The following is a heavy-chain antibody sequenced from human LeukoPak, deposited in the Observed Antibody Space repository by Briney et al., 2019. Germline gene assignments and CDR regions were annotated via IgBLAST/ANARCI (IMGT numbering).Heavy chain of an antibody. CDR2: INPSGGST. D-gene: IGHD6-19*01. J-gene: IGHJ4*02. CDR1: GYTFTSYY. V-gene: IGHV1-46*03. CDR3: ALAVAGQGPADY. Sequence: GASVKVSCKASGYTFTSYYMHWVRQAPGQGLEWMGIINPSGGSTSYAQKFQGRVTMTRDTSISTAYMELSRLRSDDTAVYYCALAVAGQGPADYWGQGTLVTVSS.